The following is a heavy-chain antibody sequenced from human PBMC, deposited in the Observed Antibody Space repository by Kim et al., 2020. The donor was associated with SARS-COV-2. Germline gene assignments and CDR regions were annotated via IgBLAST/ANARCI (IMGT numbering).Heavy chain of an antibody. CDR1: GFAFSRFW. CDR2: IKEDGSEK. Sequence: GGSLRLSCAASGFAFSRFWMSWVRQAPGKGLEWVANIKEDGSEKYYVDSVKGRFTISRDNAKNSLYLQMNSLRAEDTAVYYCARPAAGYWGQGTLVTVSS. CDR3: ARPAAGY. V-gene: IGHV3-7*01. J-gene: IGHJ4*02. D-gene: IGHD6-25*01.